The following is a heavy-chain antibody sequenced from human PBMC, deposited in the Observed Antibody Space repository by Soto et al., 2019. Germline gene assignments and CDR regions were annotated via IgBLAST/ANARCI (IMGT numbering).Heavy chain of an antibody. Sequence: PVGSLRLSCVGTGLNFDDFAMHWVRQAPGKGLEWVSGITWNSRVLAYADSAKGRFTISRDNARNSLYLQMDSLRDEDTALYYCAKGRYDFWSPYYFDSWGQGTLVTVSS. CDR3: AKGRYDFWSPYYFDS. V-gene: IGHV3-9*01. J-gene: IGHJ4*02. CDR1: GLNFDDFA. CDR2: ITWNSRVL. D-gene: IGHD3-3*01.